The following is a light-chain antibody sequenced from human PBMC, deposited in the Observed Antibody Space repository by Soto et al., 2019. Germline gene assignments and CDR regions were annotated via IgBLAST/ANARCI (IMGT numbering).Light chain of an antibody. J-gene: IGLJ3*02. CDR1: SGSVSTSYY. V-gene: IGLV8-61*01. CDR3: VLYMGSGISV. CDR2: STN. Sequence: QAVVTQEPSFSVSPGGTVTLTCGMSSGSVSTSYYPSWYQQTPGQAPRTLIYSTNTRSSGVPDRFSGSILGNKAGLTITGAQADDESDYYCVLYMGSGISVFGGGTQLTVL.